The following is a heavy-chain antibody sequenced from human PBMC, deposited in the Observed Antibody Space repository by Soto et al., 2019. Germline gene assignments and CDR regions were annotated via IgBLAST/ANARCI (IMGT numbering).Heavy chain of an antibody. D-gene: IGHD6-19*01. J-gene: IGHJ6*02. CDR1: GDSLRGQS. CDR2: LDQSGGT. V-gene: IGHV4-34*01. CDR3: AREDSNGWSGESLHV. Sequence: SETLSLTCAVVGDSLRGQSWNWIRQSPGKGLEWIGELDQSGGTNYNPSLKSRAIISDDTSKNQFSLTLTSVTAADTAVYYCAREDSNGWSGESLHVWGQGTTVTVYS.